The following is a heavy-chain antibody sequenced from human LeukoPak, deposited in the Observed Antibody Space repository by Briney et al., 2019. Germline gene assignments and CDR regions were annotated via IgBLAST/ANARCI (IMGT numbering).Heavy chain of an antibody. D-gene: IGHD6-13*01. Sequence: SETLSLTCTVSGYSISSGYYWAWIRQPPGKGLEWIGYIYHSGSTNYNPSLKSRVTISVDTSKNQFSLKLSSVTAADTAVYYCAREVVAAAGTVDYWGQGTLVIVSS. CDR3: AREVVAAAGTVDY. CDR2: IYHSGST. CDR1: GYSISSGYY. V-gene: IGHV4-38-2*02. J-gene: IGHJ4*02.